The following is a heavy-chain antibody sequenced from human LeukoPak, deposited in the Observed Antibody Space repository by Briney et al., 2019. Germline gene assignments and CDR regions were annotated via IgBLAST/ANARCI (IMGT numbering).Heavy chain of an antibody. J-gene: IGHJ4*02. CDR1: GYTFTSYG. CDR2: ISAYNGNT. CDR3: ARDGVWFGELLQRNYFDY. Sequence: LWASVKVSCKASGYTFTSYGISWVRQAPGQGLEWMGWISAYNGNTNYAQKLQGRVTMTTDTSTSTAYMELRSLRSDDTAVYYCARDGVWFGELLQRNYFDYWGRGTLVTVSS. V-gene: IGHV1-18*01. D-gene: IGHD3-10*01.